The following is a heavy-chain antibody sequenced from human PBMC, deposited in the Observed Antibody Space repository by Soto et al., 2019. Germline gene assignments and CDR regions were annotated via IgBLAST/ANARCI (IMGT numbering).Heavy chain of an antibody. CDR2: IKSDGSIT. CDR3: ASGFPDDCSGGSCYSDF. Sequence: EVQLVESGGGLLQPGGSLRLSCVVSGLTFSSYWMHWVRQAPGKGLVWVSRIKSDGSITSYADSVKGRFSISRDNAKNTLYLQMNSLRAEDTAVYYCASGFPDDCSGGSCYSDFWGQGTLVTVSS. V-gene: IGHV3-74*01. J-gene: IGHJ4*02. CDR1: GLTFSSYW. D-gene: IGHD2-15*01.